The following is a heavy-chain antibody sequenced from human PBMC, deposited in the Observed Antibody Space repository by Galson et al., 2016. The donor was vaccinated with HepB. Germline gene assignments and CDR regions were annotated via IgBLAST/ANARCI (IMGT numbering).Heavy chain of an antibody. CDR1: GDSISSNSVY. D-gene: IGHD6-6*01. V-gene: IGHV4-39*02. J-gene: IGHJ4*01. CDR3: ARTAARLYFDF. Sequence: EPLSLTCAVSGDSISSNSVYWGWIRQPPGKGLEWIGSIYSSEPTFYNPSLKSRVAISVDTSTNHFSLKLSSVTAADTAVYFCARTAARLYFDFWGQGALATVSP. CDR2: IYSSEPT.